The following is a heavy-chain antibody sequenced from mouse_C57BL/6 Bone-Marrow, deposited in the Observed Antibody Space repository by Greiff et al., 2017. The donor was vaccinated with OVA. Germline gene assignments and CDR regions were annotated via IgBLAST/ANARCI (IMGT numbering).Heavy chain of an antibody. D-gene: IGHD1-1*01. Sequence: VQLQQPGAELVRPGSSVKLSCKASGYTFTSYWMDWVKQRPGQGLEWIGNIYPSDSETHYNQKFKDKATLTVDKSSSTAYMQLSSLTSEDSAVYYCAGSSYWYFDVWGTGTTVTVSS. CDR3: AGSSYWYFDV. CDR2: IYPSDSET. CDR1: GYTFTSYW. J-gene: IGHJ1*03. V-gene: IGHV1-61*01.